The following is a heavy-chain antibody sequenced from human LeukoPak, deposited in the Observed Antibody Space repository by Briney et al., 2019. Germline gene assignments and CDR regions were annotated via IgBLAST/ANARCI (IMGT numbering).Heavy chain of an antibody. Sequence: GGSLRLSCVVSGFPFDDFGMHWVRQVPGKGLEWVSFIGVNGEGTKYGGSVKGRFTISRDNSKNSLYLQMNSLKTDDTGFYYCVKDLFPYYVDSSAYYALDVWGQGTTVTVSS. CDR1: GFPFDDFG. J-gene: IGHJ6*02. D-gene: IGHD4-17*01. V-gene: IGHV3-43*02. CDR2: IGVNGEGT. CDR3: VKDLFPYYVDSSAYYALDV.